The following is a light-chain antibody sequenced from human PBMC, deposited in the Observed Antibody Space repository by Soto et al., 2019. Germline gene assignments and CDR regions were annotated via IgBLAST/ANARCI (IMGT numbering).Light chain of an antibody. J-gene: IGLJ1*01. CDR2: EVS. CDR3: SSYGSRSTLYV. CDR1: SSAIGTYNY. V-gene: IGLV2-14*01. Sequence: QSALTQPASMSGSPGQSVTISCTGSSSAIGTYNYVSWYQQHPGKVPKVIIYEVSNRPSGVSNRFSGSKSGNTASLTISGLQAEDEADYYCSSYGSRSTLYVFGTGTKVTVL.